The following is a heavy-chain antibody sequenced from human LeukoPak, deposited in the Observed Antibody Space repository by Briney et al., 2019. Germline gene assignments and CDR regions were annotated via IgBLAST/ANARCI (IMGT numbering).Heavy chain of an antibody. CDR2: IDYSGGNT. CDR1: GFTFNNDV. CDR3: VATRVCGGVLLRPNCLYFEN. Sequence: GGSLRLSCAASGFTFNNDVMSWVRQAPGKGLEWVSGIDYSGGNTNYADSVLGRFTVSRDNSKNTLYLQMNSLRAEDTAVYYCVATRVCGGVLLRPNCLYFENWGQGTLVSVSS. D-gene: IGHD3-10*01. J-gene: IGHJ4*02. V-gene: IGHV3-23*01.